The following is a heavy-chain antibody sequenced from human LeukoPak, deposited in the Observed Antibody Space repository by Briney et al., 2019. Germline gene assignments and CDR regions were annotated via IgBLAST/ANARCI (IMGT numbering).Heavy chain of an antibody. CDR3: LTSTRSHRFDF. D-gene: IGHD2-15*01. CDR1: GFAFSSYW. CDR2: IKQDGSDK. V-gene: IGHV3-7*01. J-gene: IGHJ4*02. Sequence: GGSLRLSCAASGFAFSSYWMCWVRQAPGKGLEWVAIIKQDGSDKHYVDSVEGRFIISRDNAKNSLYLQMNSLRAEDTAVYYCLTSTRSHRFDFWGQGTLVTASS.